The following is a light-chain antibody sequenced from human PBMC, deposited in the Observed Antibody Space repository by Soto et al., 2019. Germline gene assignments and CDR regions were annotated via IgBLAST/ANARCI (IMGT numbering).Light chain of an antibody. CDR3: SSYAGSVL. CDR2: EVS. CDR1: SSDVGGYNY. Sequence: QSALTQPPSASGSPGQSVTISCTGTSSDVGGYNYVSWYQQHPGKAPKLMIYEVSQRPSGVPDRFSGSKSGNTASLTVSGLQAEDEADYYCSSYAGSVLFGGGPKLTVL. V-gene: IGLV2-8*01. J-gene: IGLJ2*01.